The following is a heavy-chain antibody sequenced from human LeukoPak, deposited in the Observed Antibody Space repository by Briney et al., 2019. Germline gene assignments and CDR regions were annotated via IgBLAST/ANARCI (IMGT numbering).Heavy chain of an antibody. CDR2: IYYSGST. J-gene: IGHJ4*02. D-gene: IGHD3-22*01. Sequence: SETLSLTCTVSGGSVSSDSHYWSWIRQPPGKGLEWIGYIYYSGSTNYNPSLKSRVTISVDTSKNQFSLKLSSVTAADTAVYYCARAAYDSNGFTANHDYWGQGTLVTVSS. CDR3: ARAAYDSNGFTANHDY. V-gene: IGHV4-61*01. CDR1: GGSVSSDSHY.